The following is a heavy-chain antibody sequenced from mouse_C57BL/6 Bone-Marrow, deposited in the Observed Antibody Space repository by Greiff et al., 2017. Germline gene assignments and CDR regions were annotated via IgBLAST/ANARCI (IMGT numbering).Heavy chain of an antibody. J-gene: IGHJ2*01. CDR2: IDPSDSYT. CDR3: AREKAFITTVVAHFDY. Sequence: QVQLQQSGAELVMPGASVKLSCKASGYTFTSYWMHWVKQRPGQGLEWIGEIDPSDSYTNYNQKFKGKSTLTVDKSSSTAYMQLSSLTSEDSAVYYCAREKAFITTVVAHFDYWGQGITRTVSS. CDR1: GYTFTSYW. V-gene: IGHV1-69*01. D-gene: IGHD1-1*01.